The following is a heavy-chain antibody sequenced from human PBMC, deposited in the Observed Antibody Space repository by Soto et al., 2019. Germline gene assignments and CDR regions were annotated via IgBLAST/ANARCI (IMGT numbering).Heavy chain of an antibody. J-gene: IGHJ6*02. CDR3: ATGRGVRGVIITTYYYYGLDV. CDR2: INHSGST. CDR1: GGSFSGYY. D-gene: IGHD3-10*01. Sequence: SETLSLTCAVYGGSFSGYYWSWIRQPPGKGLEWIGEINHSGSTNYNPSLKSRVTISVDTSKNQFSLKLSSVSAADTAVYYCATGRGVRGVIITTYYYYGLDVWGQGTTVTVSS. V-gene: IGHV4-34*01.